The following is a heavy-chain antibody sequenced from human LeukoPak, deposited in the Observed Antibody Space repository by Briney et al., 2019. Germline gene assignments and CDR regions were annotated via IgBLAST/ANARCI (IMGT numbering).Heavy chain of an antibody. CDR1: RFTFNNYA. CDR2: ISHNGRDT. V-gene: IGHV3-23*01. D-gene: IGHD2-21*01. Sequence: GGSLRLSCAASRFTFNNYAMSWVRQAPGKGLEWVSAISHNGRDTYYADSVQGRFTISRDNSKNMLNLQMDSLLAGDTAVYYCAKELAITLPFDYWGQGTLVTVSS. J-gene: IGHJ4*02. CDR3: AKELAITLPFDY.